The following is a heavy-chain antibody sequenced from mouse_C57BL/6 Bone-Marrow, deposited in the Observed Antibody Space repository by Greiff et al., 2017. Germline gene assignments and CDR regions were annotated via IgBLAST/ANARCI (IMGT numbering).Heavy chain of an antibody. CDR3: ARRQLGLSYYFDY. D-gene: IGHD4-1*02. CDR1: GYTFTSYW. V-gene: IGHV1-64*01. Sequence: QVQLKQPGAELVKPGASVKLSCKASGYTFTSYWMHWVKQRPGQGLEWIGMIHPNSGSTNYNEKFKSKATLTVDKSSSTAYMQLSSLTSEDSAVYYCARRQLGLSYYFDYWGQGTTLTVSS. J-gene: IGHJ2*01. CDR2: IHPNSGST.